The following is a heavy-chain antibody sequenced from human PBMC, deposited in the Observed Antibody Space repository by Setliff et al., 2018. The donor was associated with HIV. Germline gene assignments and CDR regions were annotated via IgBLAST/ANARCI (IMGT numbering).Heavy chain of an antibody. CDR1: GGSISSGGFY. J-gene: IGHJ6*03. V-gene: IGHV4-61*08. CDR2: IYNSAST. Sequence: KLPETLSLTCTVTGGSISSGGFYWTWIRQHPGKGLEWIGYIYNSASTSYNPSLKSRVTMSVDTSKNQFSLKLSSVTAADTAVYYCARGGSWGFGDPGYYYMDVWGKGTTVTVSS. D-gene: IGHD3-10*01. CDR3: ARGGSWGFGDPGYYYMDV.